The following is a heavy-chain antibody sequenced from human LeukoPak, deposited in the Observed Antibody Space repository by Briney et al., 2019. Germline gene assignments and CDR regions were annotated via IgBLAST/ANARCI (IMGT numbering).Heavy chain of an antibody. V-gene: IGHV1-18*01. D-gene: IGHD3-22*01. CDR3: ARDAPDYYDSSGYLY. J-gene: IGHJ4*02. Sequence: ASVKVSCKASGYTFTSYGISWVRQAPGQGLEWMGWISAYNGNTNYAQKLQGRVTMTTDTSTSTAYMELRSLRSDDTAVYYCARDAPDYYDSSGYLYWGQGTLVTVSS. CDR2: ISAYNGNT. CDR1: GYTFTSYG.